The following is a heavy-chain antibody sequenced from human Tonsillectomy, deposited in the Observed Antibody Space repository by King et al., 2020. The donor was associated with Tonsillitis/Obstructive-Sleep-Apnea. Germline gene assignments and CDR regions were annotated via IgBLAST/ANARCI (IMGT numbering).Heavy chain of an antibody. Sequence: VQLQQWGTGLLKPSETLSLTCALYGGSFSGYYWSWIRQPPGKGLEWIGEIKHSGSTNNNPSLKSRVTISVDTPKKQFSLKLSSVTAADTAVYYCARGVVVGAAGTSETYNWFDPWGQGTLVTVSS. CDR1: GGSFSGYY. CDR2: IKHSGST. CDR3: ARGVVVGAAGTSETYNWFDP. V-gene: IGHV4-34*01. D-gene: IGHD6-13*01. J-gene: IGHJ5*02.